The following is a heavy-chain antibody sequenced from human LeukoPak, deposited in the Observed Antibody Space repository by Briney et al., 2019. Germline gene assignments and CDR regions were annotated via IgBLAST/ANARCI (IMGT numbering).Heavy chain of an antibody. J-gene: IGHJ4*02. V-gene: IGHV3-30*18. CDR3: AKDYGDYNFDY. CDR1: GFTFSRYG. Sequence: GGSLRLSCAASGFTFSRYGMHWVRQAPGKGLEWVTDISYDGNNKYYADSVKGRFTISRDNSKNTLYLQMNGLRVEDTAVYYCAKDYGDYNFDYWGQGSLVAVSS. CDR2: ISYDGNNK. D-gene: IGHD4-17*01.